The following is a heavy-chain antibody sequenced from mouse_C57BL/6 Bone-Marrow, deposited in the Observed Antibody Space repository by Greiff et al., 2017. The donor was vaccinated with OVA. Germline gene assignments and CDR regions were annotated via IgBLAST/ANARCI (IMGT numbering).Heavy chain of an antibody. V-gene: IGHV1-69*01. CDR2: IDPSDSYT. J-gene: IGHJ1*03. CDR1: GYTFTSYW. Sequence: VQLQQPGAELVMPGASVKLSCKASGYTFTSYWMHWVKQRPGQGLEWIGEIDPSDSYTNYNQKFKGKSTLTVDKSSSTAYMQLSSLTSEDSAVYYCARLGSQLLWLRQKYFDVWGTGTTVTVSS. CDR3: ARLGSQLLWLRQKYFDV. D-gene: IGHD2-2*01.